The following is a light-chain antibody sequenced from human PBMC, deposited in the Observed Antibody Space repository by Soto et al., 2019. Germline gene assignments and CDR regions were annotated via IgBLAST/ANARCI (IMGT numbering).Light chain of an antibody. Sequence: EIVLTQSPALLSMSPGERATLSCRASQSVSSYFAWYQQNPGQAPRLLLYDASNRATGVPARFSGSGSGTDFTLTISSLEPEDFAVYYCQQRRYWPVTFGQGTKVEIK. V-gene: IGKV3-11*01. CDR2: DAS. J-gene: IGKJ1*01. CDR3: QQRRYWPVT. CDR1: QSVSSY.